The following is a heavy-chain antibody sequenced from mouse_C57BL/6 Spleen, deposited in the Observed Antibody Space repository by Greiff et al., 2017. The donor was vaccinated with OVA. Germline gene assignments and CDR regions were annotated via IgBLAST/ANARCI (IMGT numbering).Heavy chain of an antibody. Sequence: QVQLKQSGAELVKPGASVKLSCKASGYTFTEYTIHWVKQRSGQGLEWIGWFYPGSGSIKYNEKFKGKATLTADKSSSTVYLELSRLTSEDSAVYCCARHEGDYYGSSYDYFDYWGQGTTLTVSS. CDR3: ARHEGDYYGSSYDYFDY. CDR1: GYTFTEYT. V-gene: IGHV1-62-2*01. CDR2: FYPGSGSI. J-gene: IGHJ2*01. D-gene: IGHD1-1*01.